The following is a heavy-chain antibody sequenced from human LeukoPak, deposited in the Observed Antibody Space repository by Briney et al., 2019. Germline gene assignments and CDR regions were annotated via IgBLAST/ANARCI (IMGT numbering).Heavy chain of an antibody. V-gene: IGHV1-69*01. D-gene: IGHD5-12*01. Sequence: ASVKVSCKVSGGTFSSYAISWVRQAPGQGLEWVGGIIPIFDTANYAQKFQDRVKITADESSSTAYMELISLRSEDTAVYYCARELTTGNGYAWGQGTLVTVSS. CDR2: IIPIFDTA. CDR3: ARELTTGNGYA. CDR1: GGTFSSYA. J-gene: IGHJ4*02.